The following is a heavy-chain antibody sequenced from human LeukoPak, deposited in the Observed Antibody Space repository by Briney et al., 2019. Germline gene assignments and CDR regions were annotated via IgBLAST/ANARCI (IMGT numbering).Heavy chain of an antibody. CDR1: GFTFSSKY. CDR2: ISSTGSAT. Sequence: GGSLRLSCAASGFTFSSKYMSWVRRAPGKGLEWVSTISSTGSATFYADSVRGRFTISRDNSENTLYLQINSLGAEDTAVFYCAKNYGSGTYYNYLDYWGLGTLVTVSS. CDR3: AKNYGSGTYYNYLDY. J-gene: IGHJ4*02. V-gene: IGHV3-23*01. D-gene: IGHD3-10*01.